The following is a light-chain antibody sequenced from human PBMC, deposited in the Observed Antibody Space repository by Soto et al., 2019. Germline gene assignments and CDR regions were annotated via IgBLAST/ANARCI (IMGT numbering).Light chain of an antibody. V-gene: IGKV1-39*01. Sequence: DTQLPQSPSSLSASVGDRVTITCRASQSISNSLNWYQQKPGKAPNLLIYGTSDCQSGVPSRFSGSGSGTEFTLTISSLQRDYFATYYCQQSHSSSWTFGQGTKVEIK. J-gene: IGKJ1*01. CDR1: QSISNS. CDR3: QQSHSSSWT. CDR2: GTS.